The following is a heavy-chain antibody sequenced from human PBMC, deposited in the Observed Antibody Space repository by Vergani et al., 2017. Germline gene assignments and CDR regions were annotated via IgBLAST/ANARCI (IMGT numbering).Heavy chain of an antibody. J-gene: IGHJ6*02. D-gene: IGHD3/OR15-3a*01. CDR3: ARDAGRDWYSNYYYGMDV. CDR2: IYYSGST. Sequence: QVQLQESGPGLVKPSETLSLTCTVSGGSISSYYWSWIRQPPGKGLEWIGFIYYSGSTNYNPSLKSRVTISVDTSTNQFSLKLSSVTAADTAVYYCARDAGRDWYSNYYYGMDVWGQGTTVTVSS. CDR1: GGSISSYY. V-gene: IGHV4-59*01.